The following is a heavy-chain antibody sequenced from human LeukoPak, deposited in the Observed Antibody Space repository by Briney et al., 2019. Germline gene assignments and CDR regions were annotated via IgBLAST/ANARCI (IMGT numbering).Heavy chain of an antibody. CDR2: ISGSGGST. CDR1: GFTFSSYA. Sequence: PGGSLRLSCAASGFTFSSYAMSWVRQAPGKGLEWVSAISGSGGSTYYADSVKGRFTISRDNSKNTLYLQMSSLRAEDTAVYYCAKDLGGHGSSGDYWGQGTLVTVSS. V-gene: IGHV3-23*01. D-gene: IGHD3-22*01. J-gene: IGHJ4*02. CDR3: AKDLGGHGSSGDY.